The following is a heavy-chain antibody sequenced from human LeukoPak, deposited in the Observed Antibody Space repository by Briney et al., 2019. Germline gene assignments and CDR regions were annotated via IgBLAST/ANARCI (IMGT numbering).Heavy chain of an antibody. V-gene: IGHV3-53*01. J-gene: IGHJ6*02. CDR3: ARDDYYYGMDV. CDR2: IYSGGST. CDR1: GFTVSSNY. Sequence: PGGSLRLSCAASGFTVSSNYMSWVRQAPGKGLEWVSVIYSGGSTYYADSVKGRFTISRDNSKNTLYLQMNGLRAEDTAVYYCARDDYYYGMDVWGQGTTVTVSS.